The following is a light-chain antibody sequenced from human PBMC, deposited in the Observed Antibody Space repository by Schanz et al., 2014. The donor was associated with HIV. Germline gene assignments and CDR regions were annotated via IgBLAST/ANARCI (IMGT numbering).Light chain of an antibody. Sequence: QSVLTQPPSVSGAPGQGVTISCTGSSSNIGAGYAVHWHQQLPGTAPKLLIYGNSNRPSGVPDRFSGSKSGTSASLAISGLQSEDEADYYCSSYAGSNNLVFGGGTKLTVL. CDR3: SSYAGSNNLV. CDR1: SSNIGAGYA. V-gene: IGLV1-40*01. J-gene: IGLJ3*02. CDR2: GNS.